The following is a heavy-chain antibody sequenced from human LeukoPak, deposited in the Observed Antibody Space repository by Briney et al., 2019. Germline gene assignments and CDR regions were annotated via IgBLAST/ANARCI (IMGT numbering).Heavy chain of an antibody. CDR3: ARHTIVVVPAAIARYYYYYYYMDV. Sequence: SETLSLTCTVSGGSISSYYWSWIRQPPGKGLEWIGYIYYSGSTNYNPSLKSRVTISVDTSKNQFSLKLSSVTAADTAVYYCARHTIVVVPAAIARYYYYYYYMDVWGKGTTVTISS. V-gene: IGHV4-59*08. CDR1: GGSISSYY. D-gene: IGHD2-2*01. CDR2: IYYSGST. J-gene: IGHJ6*03.